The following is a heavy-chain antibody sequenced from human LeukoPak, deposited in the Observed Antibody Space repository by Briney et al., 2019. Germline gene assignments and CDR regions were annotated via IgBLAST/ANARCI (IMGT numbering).Heavy chain of an antibody. CDR1: GGSISSSSYY. CDR3: AREGGISGY. CDR2: IYYSGST. D-gene: IGHD3-16*01. V-gene: IGHV4-39*07. J-gene: IGHJ4*02. Sequence: SETLSLTCTVSGGSISSSSYYWGWIRQPPGKGLEWIGSIYYSGSTYYNPSLKGRVTISVDTSKNQFSLKLSSVTAADTAVYYCAREGGISGYWGQGTLVTVSS.